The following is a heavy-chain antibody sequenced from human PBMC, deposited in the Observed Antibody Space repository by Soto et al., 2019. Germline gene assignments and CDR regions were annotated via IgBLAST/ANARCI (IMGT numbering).Heavy chain of an antibody. CDR2: INHSGST. D-gene: IGHD5-18*01. V-gene: IGHV4-34*01. J-gene: IGHJ4*02. CDR3: ARVLRGYSYSVDY. CDR1: GGSFSGYY. Sequence: SETLSLTCAVYGGSFSGYYWSWIRQPPGKGLVWIGEINHSGSTNYNPSLKSRVTISVDTSKNQFSLKLSSVTAADTAVYYCARVLRGYSYSVDYWGQGTLVTVSS.